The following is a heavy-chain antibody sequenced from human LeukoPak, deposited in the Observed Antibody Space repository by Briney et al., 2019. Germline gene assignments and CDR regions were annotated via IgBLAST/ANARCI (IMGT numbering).Heavy chain of an antibody. CDR3: ARLPTVTFFDY. CDR1: GGSFSGYY. CDR2: VYYSGST. Sequence: SETLSLTCAVYGGSFSGYYWGWLRQPPGKGLEWIGSVYYSGSTYYNPSLKSRVTISVDTSKNQFSLKLSSVTAADTAVYYCARLPTVTFFDYWGQGTLVTVSS. D-gene: IGHD4-17*01. J-gene: IGHJ4*02. V-gene: IGHV4-39*01.